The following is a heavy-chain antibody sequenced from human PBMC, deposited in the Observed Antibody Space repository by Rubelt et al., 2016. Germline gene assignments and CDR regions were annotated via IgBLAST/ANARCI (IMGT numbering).Heavy chain of an antibody. D-gene: IGHD1-1*01. CDR1: GASFGDYY. CDR2: VNSDGHP. CDR3: ARDSLTQLKGVPLDS. Sequence: QLQQGGARILKPSETLSLTCDLHGASFGDYYWAWIRQSPHKGLEWIGEVNSDGHPNYSPSFEGRVPLFVDTSKSQFFRMLTSVTAADTATYYCARDSLTQLKGVPLDSWGQGTPVSVSS. V-gene: IGHV4-34*02. J-gene: IGHJ4*02.